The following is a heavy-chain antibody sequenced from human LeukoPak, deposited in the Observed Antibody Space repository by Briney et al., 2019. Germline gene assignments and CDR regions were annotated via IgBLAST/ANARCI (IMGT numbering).Heavy chain of an antibody. CDR2: ISKDGSDK. CDR3: ARDYWWNYDY. V-gene: IGHV3-30-3*01. J-gene: IGHJ4*02. D-gene: IGHD1-7*01. CDR1: GFTFSDYA. Sequence: QAGGSLRLSCAASGFTFSDYAMHWVRQAPGKGLEWVAVISKDGSDKYYPGSVRGRFTISRDNSKNTIYLQMDSLRAEDTAIYYCARDYWWNYDYWGQGTLDTVYS.